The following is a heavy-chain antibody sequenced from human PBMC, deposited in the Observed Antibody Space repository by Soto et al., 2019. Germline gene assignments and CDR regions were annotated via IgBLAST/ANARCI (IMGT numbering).Heavy chain of an antibody. J-gene: IGHJ4*02. D-gene: IGHD2-2*01. CDR3: ASYYCSSTSCYPYFDY. Sequence: SETLSLTCAVYGGSFSGYYWSWIRQPPGKGLEWIGEINHSGSTNYNPSLKSRVTISVDTSKNQFSLKLSSVTAADTAVYYCASYYCSSTSCYPYFDYWGQGTLVTVSS. V-gene: IGHV4-34*01. CDR1: GGSFSGYY. CDR2: INHSGST.